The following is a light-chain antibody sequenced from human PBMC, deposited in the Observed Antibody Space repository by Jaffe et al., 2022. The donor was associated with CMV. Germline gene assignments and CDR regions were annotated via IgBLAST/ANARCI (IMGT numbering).Light chain of an antibody. V-gene: IGKV1-39*01. CDR1: QSIDTY. CDR3: QQSYSTPH. J-gene: IGKJ3*01. CDR2: DAT. Sequence: DTQMTQSPTSLSASVGDRVTITCRASQSIDTYLNWYQQKSGKAPKLLIYDATSLQGGVPSRFSGSGSGTEFTLTISSLQPDDFATYYCQQSYSTPHFGPGTKVDIK.